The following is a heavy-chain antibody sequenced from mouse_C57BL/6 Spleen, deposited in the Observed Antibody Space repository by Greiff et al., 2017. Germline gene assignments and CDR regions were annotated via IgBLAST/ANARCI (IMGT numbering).Heavy chain of an antibody. CDR3: ARHEEGGYDPYYYAMDY. V-gene: IGHV1-62-2*01. CDR1: GYTFTEYT. D-gene: IGHD2-3*01. CDR2: FYPGSGSI. J-gene: IGHJ4*01. Sequence: QVQLQQSGAELVKPGASVKLSCKASGYTFTEYTIHWVKQRSGQGLAWIGWFYPGSGSIQYNAKFNDKATLTADKSSSTVYMELSRLTSEDSAVDFCARHEEGGYDPYYYAMDYWGQGTSVTVAS.